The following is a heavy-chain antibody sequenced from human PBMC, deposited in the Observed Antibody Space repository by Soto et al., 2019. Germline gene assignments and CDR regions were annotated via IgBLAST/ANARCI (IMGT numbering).Heavy chain of an antibody. D-gene: IGHD2-8*02. CDR3: ASSVLVTSTMNYFDL. V-gene: IGHV5-51*01. Sequence: VESLKISCKGSGYSFTIYWIGWVRQMPGKGLEWMGIIYPGDSDTRYSPSFLGQVTISADKSIKTTYLQWSSLKASDTAIYFCASSVLVTSTMNYFDLWGQGTLVTVSS. CDR1: GYSFTIYW. J-gene: IGHJ4*02. CDR2: IYPGDSDT.